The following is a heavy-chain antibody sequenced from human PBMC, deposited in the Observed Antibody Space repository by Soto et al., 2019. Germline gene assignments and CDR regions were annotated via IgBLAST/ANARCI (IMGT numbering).Heavy chain of an antibody. D-gene: IGHD2-2*01. J-gene: IGHJ3*02. CDR1: GGSIASGGYY. CDR2: INYSGNT. CDR3: ASYCSSTSCYFDGAFDI. Sequence: KPSETLSLTCTVSGGSIASGGYYWSWFRQHPGKGLEWIGYINYSGNTYYNPSLKSRVTISVDTSKSQFSLKLSSVTAADTAVYYCASYCSSTSCYFDGAFDIWGQGTMVTVSS. V-gene: IGHV4-31*03.